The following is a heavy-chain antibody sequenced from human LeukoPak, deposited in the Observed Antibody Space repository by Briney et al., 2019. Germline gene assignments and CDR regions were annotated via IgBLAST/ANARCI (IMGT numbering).Heavy chain of an antibody. Sequence: WGSLTLSCAASGFTFSNYAMHWVRQGSGRGLDWVAVISNDGINTYYADSVKGRFTISRDNSKNTLYLPVNSLRVEETAVYYCVKDQREAYRSGWSRDFDYWGEGTLVTASS. CDR2: ISNDGINT. CDR1: GFTFSNYA. V-gene: IGHV3-30*18. CDR3: VKDQREAYRSGWSRDFDY. J-gene: IGHJ4*02. D-gene: IGHD6-19*01.